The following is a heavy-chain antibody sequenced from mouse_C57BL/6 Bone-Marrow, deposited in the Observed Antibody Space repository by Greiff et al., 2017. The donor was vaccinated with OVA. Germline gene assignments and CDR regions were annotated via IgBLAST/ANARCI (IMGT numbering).Heavy chain of an antibody. CDR1: GFTFSSYA. CDR2: ISDGGSYT. D-gene: IGHD1-1*01. V-gene: IGHV5-4*01. J-gene: IGHJ3*01. Sequence: EVKVVESGGGLVKPGGSLKLSCAASGFTFSSYAMSWVRQTPEKRLEWVATISDGGSYTYYPDNVQGRFTISRDNAKNNLYLQMSHLKSEDTAMYYCARDSVYYCGSAWFAYWGQGTLVTVSA. CDR3: ARDSVYYCGSAWFAY.